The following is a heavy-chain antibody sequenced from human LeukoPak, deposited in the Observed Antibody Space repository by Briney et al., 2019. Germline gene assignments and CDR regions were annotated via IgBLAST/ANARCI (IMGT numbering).Heavy chain of an antibody. D-gene: IGHD3-10*01. CDR1: GGSFGGYY. V-gene: IGHV4-34*01. CDR2: INHSGST. Sequence: SETLSLTCAVYGGSFGGYYWSWIRQPPGKGLEWIGEINHSGSTNYNPSLKSRVTISVDTSKNQFSLKLSSVTAADTAVYYCARVGRWFGELVGYYYYYGMDVWGKGTTVTVSS. CDR3: ARVGRWFGELVGYYYYYGMDV. J-gene: IGHJ6*04.